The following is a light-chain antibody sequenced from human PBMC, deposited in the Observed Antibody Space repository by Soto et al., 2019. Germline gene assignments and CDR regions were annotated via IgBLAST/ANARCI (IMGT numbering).Light chain of an antibody. V-gene: IGKV3-20*01. CDR2: DAS. Sequence: EFVLTQSPGPLSLSPVERATLSCRASQTVRNNYLAWYQQKPGQAPRLLIYDASSRATGIPDRFSGGGSGTDFTLTISRLEPEDFAVYYCQQFSSYPLTFGGGTKV. CDR1: QTVRNNY. CDR3: QQFSSYPLT. J-gene: IGKJ4*01.